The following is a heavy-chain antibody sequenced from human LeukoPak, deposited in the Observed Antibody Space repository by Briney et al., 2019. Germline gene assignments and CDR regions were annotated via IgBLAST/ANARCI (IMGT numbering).Heavy chain of an antibody. CDR2: IYYSGST. V-gene: IGHV4-39*07. D-gene: IGHD6-13*01. Sequence: SETLSLTCTVSGGSISSGSYYWGWIRQPPGKGLEWIGRIYYSGSTYYNPSLKSRVTISVDTSKNQFSLKLSSVTAADTAVYYCARAWGGSWYASWFDPWGQGTLVTVSS. CDR3: ARAWGGSWYASWFDP. J-gene: IGHJ5*02. CDR1: GGSISSGSYY.